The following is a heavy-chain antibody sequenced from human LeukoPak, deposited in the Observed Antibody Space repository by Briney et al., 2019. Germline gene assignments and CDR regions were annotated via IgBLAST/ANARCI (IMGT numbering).Heavy chain of an antibody. Sequence: GGSPRLSCAASGSTFSNYAMNWVRQAPGKGLEWISGIGGSGTGTFYADSVKGRFTISRDNSKNTLLLQMTSLRAEDTAIYYCAKDSDTPGYFDYWGQGTPVTVSS. D-gene: IGHD2-2*02. V-gene: IGHV3-23*01. CDR1: GSTFSNYA. J-gene: IGHJ4*02. CDR2: IGGSGTGT. CDR3: AKDSDTPGYFDY.